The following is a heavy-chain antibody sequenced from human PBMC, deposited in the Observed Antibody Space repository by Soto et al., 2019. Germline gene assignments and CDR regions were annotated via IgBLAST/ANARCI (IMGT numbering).Heavy chain of an antibody. V-gene: IGHV3-23*01. CDR1: GFTFSRPA. D-gene: IGHD1-26*01. Sequence: EVQLLESGGGLVQPGGSLRLSCAASGFTFSRPAMSWVRQAPGKGLEWVSAISGNGGRTHYADSVKGRFTISRDNSRNTMYLQMNRLRVEDTAVYYGAREGTNGTYLYFDLWGRCTLVTVSS. J-gene: IGHJ2*01. CDR3: AREGTNGTYLYFDL. CDR2: ISGNGGRT.